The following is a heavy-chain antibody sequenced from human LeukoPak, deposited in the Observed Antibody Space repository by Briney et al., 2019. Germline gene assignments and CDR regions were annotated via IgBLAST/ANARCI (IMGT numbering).Heavy chain of an antibody. Sequence: SETLSLTCVVSGDSIGSGGYSWSWIRQTPGKGLEWIAYIHDSGSTYNNPSLKSRLSISIDTSKNQFSLKLNSVTAADTAVYYCARVVAAAGNNWFDPWGQGTLVTVSS. D-gene: IGHD6-13*01. J-gene: IGHJ5*02. CDR1: GDSIGSGGYS. CDR2: IHDSGST. CDR3: ARVVAAAGNNWFDP. V-gene: IGHV4-30-4*07.